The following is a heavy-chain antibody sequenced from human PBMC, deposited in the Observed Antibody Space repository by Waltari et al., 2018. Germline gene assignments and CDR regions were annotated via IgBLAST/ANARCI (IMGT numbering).Heavy chain of an antibody. Sequence: EVQLVESGGGLVQPGRSLRLSCVGSGFTFEDSAWYWFRQPPGKGLEWVSGINYNSASIGYGESVKGRFIISRDNARNSLYLQMNSLTTEDTALYYCLKKNDEVFDRNGLVYDAFDMWGQGTMVTVSP. D-gene: IGHD3-22*01. J-gene: IGHJ3*02. CDR3: LKKNDEVFDRNGLVYDAFDM. CDR1: GFTFEDSA. V-gene: IGHV3-9*01. CDR2: INYNSASI.